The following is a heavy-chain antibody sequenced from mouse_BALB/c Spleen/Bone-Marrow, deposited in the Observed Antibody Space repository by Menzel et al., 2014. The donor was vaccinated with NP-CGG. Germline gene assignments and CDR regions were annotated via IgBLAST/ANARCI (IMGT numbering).Heavy chain of an antibody. Sequence: VQLKQSGTVLARPGASVKMSCKASGYTFTSYWMHWVKQRPGQGLEWIGTIYPGNSDTTYNQKFKGKAKLTAVTSTSTAYMELSSLTNEDSAVYYCSTLARNYFDYWGQGTTLTVSS. J-gene: IGHJ2*01. D-gene: IGHD3-1*01. CDR1: GYTFTSYW. CDR2: IYPGNSDT. V-gene: IGHV1-5*01. CDR3: STLARNYFDY.